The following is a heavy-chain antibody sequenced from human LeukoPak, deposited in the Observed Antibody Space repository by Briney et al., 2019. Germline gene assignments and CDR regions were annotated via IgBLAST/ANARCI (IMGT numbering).Heavy chain of an antibody. D-gene: IGHD4-11*01. V-gene: IGHV3-33*06. Sequence: PGRSLRLSCATSGFTFSHYGMHWVRQAPGKWLEWVAVIWNDGTDKYYGDSVKGRFTISRDNSKNTVYLQMNSLRVEDTAVYYCAKDAQRGFDFSNSLESWGQGTLVTVSS. CDR2: IWNDGTDK. CDR1: GFTFSHYG. CDR3: AKDAQRGFDFSNSLES. J-gene: IGHJ4*02.